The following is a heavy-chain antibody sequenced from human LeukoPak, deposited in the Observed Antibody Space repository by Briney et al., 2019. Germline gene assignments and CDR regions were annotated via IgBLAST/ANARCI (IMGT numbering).Heavy chain of an antibody. CDR2: IYHSGST. CDR1: GGSISSYY. J-gene: IGHJ4*02. D-gene: IGHD2-15*01. V-gene: IGHV4-59*08. Sequence: SETLSLTCTVSGGSISSYYWSWIRQPPGKGLEWIGYIYHSGSTNYNPSLKSRVTMSVDTSKNQFSLKLSSVTAADTAVYYCARQKAEVVAATLILDYWGQGTLVTVSS. CDR3: ARQKAEVVAATLILDY.